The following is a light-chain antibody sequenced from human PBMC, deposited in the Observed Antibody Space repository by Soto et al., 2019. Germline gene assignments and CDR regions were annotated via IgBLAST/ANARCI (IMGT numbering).Light chain of an antibody. CDR1: QDISNY. J-gene: IGKJ4*01. CDR3: QQYDNLPLT. CDR2: DAS. Sequence: DIQMTQSPSSLSASVGDRVTITCQASQDISNYLNWYQQKPGKVPKLLIYDASNSETGVPSRFSGSGSGTDFTFTITSLQPEDIATYYRQQYDNLPLTFGGGTKVEIK. V-gene: IGKV1-33*01.